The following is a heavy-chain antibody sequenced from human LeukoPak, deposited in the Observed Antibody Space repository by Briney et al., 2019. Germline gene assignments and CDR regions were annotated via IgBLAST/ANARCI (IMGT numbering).Heavy chain of an antibody. Sequence: ASVKVSCKASGYTFTGYYMHWVRQAPGQGLEWRGWINPNSGGTNYAQKFQGRVTMTRDTTISTAYMELSRLTSDDTAVYYCARGIAARPTPYYYYYYMDVWGKGTTVTVSS. D-gene: IGHD6-6*01. J-gene: IGHJ6*03. CDR1: GYTFTGYY. V-gene: IGHV1-2*02. CDR3: ARGIAARPTPYYYYYYMDV. CDR2: INPNSGGT.